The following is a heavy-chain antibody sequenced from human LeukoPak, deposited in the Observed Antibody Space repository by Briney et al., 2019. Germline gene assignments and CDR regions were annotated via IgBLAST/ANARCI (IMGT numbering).Heavy chain of an antibody. Sequence: ASVKVSCKASGYTFTSYDINWVRQATGQGLEWMGWMNPNSGNTGYAQKFQGRVTVTRNTSISTAYMELSSLRSEDTAVYYCARGRYCSSTSCYTNDYWGQGTLVTVSS. J-gene: IGHJ4*02. V-gene: IGHV1-8*01. CDR2: MNPNSGNT. CDR1: GYTFTSYD. D-gene: IGHD2-2*02. CDR3: ARGRYCSSTSCYTNDY.